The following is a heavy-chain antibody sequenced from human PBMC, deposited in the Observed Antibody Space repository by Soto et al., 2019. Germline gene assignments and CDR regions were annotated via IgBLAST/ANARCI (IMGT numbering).Heavy chain of an antibody. CDR1: GFTFSSYA. CDR3: ARDETLY. J-gene: IGHJ4*02. CDR2: ISYDGSNK. Sequence: LRLSCAASGFTFSSYAMHWVRQAPGKGLEWVAVISYDGSNKYYADSVKGRFTISRDNSKNTLYLQMNSLRAEDTAVYYCARDETLYWGQGTLVTVSS. V-gene: IGHV3-30-3*01.